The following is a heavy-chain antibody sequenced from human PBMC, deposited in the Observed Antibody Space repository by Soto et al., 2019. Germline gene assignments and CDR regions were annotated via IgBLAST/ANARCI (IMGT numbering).Heavy chain of an antibody. CDR3: AKVDYGDYDPFDY. CDR1: GFTFSSYA. CDR2: ISGGGGNT. D-gene: IGHD4-17*01. Sequence: SGGSLRLSCAASGFTFSSYAMSWVRQAPGKGLEWVSAISGGGGNTDYADCVKGRFTISRDNSKNTLYLQMNSLRAEDTAVYYCAKVDYGDYDPFDYWGQGTLVTVSS. J-gene: IGHJ4*02. V-gene: IGHV3-23*01.